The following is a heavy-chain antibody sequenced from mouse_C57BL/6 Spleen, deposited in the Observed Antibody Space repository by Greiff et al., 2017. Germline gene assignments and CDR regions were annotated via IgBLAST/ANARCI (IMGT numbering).Heavy chain of an antibody. CDR2: INPNNGGT. V-gene: IGHV1-18*01. Sequence: EVQLQQSGPELVKPGASVKIPCKASGYTFTDYNMDWVKQSHGKSLEWIGDINPNNGGTIYNQKFKGKATLTVDKSSSTAYMELRSLTSEDTAVYYGARTSPGWDYFDYWDQGTTLTVSS. CDR3: ARTSPGWDYFDY. CDR1: GYTFTDYN. D-gene: IGHD3-2*02. J-gene: IGHJ2*01.